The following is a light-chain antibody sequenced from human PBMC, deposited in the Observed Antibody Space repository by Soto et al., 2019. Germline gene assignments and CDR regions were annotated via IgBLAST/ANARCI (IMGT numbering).Light chain of an antibody. Sequence: EIVLTQSPGTLSLSPGERATLSCRASQSVSSSYLAWYQQKPGQAPRLLIYGASNRATGIPDRFSGSGSGTDFTLTISRLEPEDFAMYYCQQYGSSPWTFGQGTKVEIK. J-gene: IGKJ1*01. CDR2: GAS. CDR3: QQYGSSPWT. CDR1: QSVSSSY. V-gene: IGKV3-20*01.